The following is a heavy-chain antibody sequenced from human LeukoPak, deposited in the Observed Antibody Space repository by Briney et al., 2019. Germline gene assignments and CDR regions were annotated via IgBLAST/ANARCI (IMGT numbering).Heavy chain of an antibody. CDR3: AKDQYGDYYSY. J-gene: IGHJ4*02. CDR1: GFTFSSYG. Sequence: GGSLRLSCAASGFTFSSYGMHWVRQAPGKGLEWVAVISYDGSNKYYADSVKGRFTISRDNSKNTLNLQMNSLRAEDTAVYYCAKDQYGDYYSYWGQGTLVTVSS. V-gene: IGHV3-30*18. D-gene: IGHD4-17*01. CDR2: ISYDGSNK.